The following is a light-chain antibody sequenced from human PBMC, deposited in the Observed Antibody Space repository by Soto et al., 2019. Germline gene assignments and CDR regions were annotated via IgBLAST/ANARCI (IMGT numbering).Light chain of an antibody. CDR2: AAS. Sequence: GDTVTITCRASQSIAASLAWYQHKPGKAPKLLIYAASSLQSGVPSRFSGSGSGTDFTLTISSLQPEDFATYYCQQSYNTPLTFGGGTKVDI. V-gene: IGKV1-39*01. CDR1: QSIAAS. J-gene: IGKJ4*01. CDR3: QQSYNTPLT.